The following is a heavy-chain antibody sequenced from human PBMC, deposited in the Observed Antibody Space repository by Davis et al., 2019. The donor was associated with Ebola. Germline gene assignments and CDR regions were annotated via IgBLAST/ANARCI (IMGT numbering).Heavy chain of an antibody. CDR3: AREEDGDYRPFDY. CDR2: ISYDGSNK. Sequence: PGGSLRLSCAASGFTFSSYAMHWVRQAPGKGLEWVAVISYDGSNKYYADSVKGRFTISRDNSKNTLYLQMNSLRAEDTAVYYCAREEDGDYRPFDYWGQGTLVTVSS. J-gene: IGHJ4*02. CDR1: GFTFSSYA. V-gene: IGHV3-30*04. D-gene: IGHD4-17*01.